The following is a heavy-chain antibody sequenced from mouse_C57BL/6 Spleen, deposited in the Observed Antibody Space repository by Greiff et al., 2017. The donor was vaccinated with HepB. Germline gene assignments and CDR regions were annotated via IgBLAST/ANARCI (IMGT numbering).Heavy chain of an antibody. CDR1: GFTFSSYA. V-gene: IGHV5-4*03. CDR3: AHSTVVAPFAY. CDR2: ISDGGSYT. D-gene: IGHD1-1*01. Sequence: DVKLVESGGGLVKPGGSLKLSCAASGFTFSSYAMSWVRQTPEKRLEWVATISDGGSYTYYPDNVKGRFTISRDNAKNNLYLQMSHLKSEDTAMYYCAHSTVVAPFAYWGQGTLVTVSA. J-gene: IGHJ3*01.